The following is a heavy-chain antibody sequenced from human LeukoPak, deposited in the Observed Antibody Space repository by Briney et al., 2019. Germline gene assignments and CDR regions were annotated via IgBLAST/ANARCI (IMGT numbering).Heavy chain of an antibody. CDR3: ARVAAAGTDFDY. Sequence: SVKVSCKASGGTFSSYAISWVRQAPGQGLEWMGGIIPIFGTANYAQKFQGRVTITADESTSTAYMELSSLRSEDTAVYYCARVAAAGTDFDYWGQGTLVTVSS. D-gene: IGHD6-13*01. J-gene: IGHJ4*02. CDR2: IIPIFGTA. CDR1: GGTFSSYA. V-gene: IGHV1-69*13.